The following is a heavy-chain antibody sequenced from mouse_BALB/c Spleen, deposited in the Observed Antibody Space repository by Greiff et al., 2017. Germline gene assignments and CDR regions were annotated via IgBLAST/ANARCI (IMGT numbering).Heavy chain of an antibody. J-gene: IGHJ4*01. D-gene: IGHD2-2*01. CDR2: INSNGGST. CDR3: ARSYYGYDEGYYYAMDY. Sequence: EVKLMESGGGLVQPGGSLKLSCAASGFTFSSYGMSWVRQTPDKRLELVATINSNGGSTYYPDSVKGRFTISRDNAKNTLYLQMSSLKSEDTAMYYCARSYYGYDEGYYYAMDYWGQGTSVTVSS. CDR1: GFTFSSYG. V-gene: IGHV5-6-3*01.